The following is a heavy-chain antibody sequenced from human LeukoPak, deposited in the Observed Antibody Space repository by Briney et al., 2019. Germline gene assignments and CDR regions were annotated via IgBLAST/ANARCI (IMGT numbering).Heavy chain of an antibody. D-gene: IGHD3-10*01. J-gene: IGHJ4*02. CDR2: INPDGSTT. V-gene: IGHV3-74*01. Sequence: GGSLRLSCAASGFTISSYYMAWVRQAPGKGLVWVSRINPDGSTTTYTDSVKGRFTISRDNAKNTLYLQMNSLRAEDTAVYYCARVRVGAYDFEYWGQGTLVTASS. CDR3: ARVRVGAYDFEY. CDR1: GFTISSYY.